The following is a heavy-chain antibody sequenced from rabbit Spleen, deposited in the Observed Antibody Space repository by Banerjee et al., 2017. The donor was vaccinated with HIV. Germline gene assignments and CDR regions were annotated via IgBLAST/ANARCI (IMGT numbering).Heavy chain of an antibody. CDR2: IDPIFGST. J-gene: IGHJ4*01. V-gene: IGHV1S47*01. D-gene: IGHD6-1*01. Sequence: QEQLVESGGGLVQPGGSLKLSCKASGFEFSSYGVSWVRQAPGKGLEWIGYIDPIFGSTYYANWVNGRFTISRENTQNTLYLQLNSLTAADTATYFCVRDQAGYADYGPWYFNLWGPGPLVTVS. CDR3: VRDQAGYADYGPWYFNL. CDR1: GFEFSSYG.